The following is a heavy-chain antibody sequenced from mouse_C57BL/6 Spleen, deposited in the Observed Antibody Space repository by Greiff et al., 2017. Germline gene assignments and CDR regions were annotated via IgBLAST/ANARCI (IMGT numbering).Heavy chain of an antibody. CDR2: ISNLAYSI. D-gene: IGHD2-5*01. J-gene: IGHJ3*01. CDR1: GFTFSDYG. Sequence: EVQLVESGGGLVQPGGSLKLSCAASGFTFSDYGMAWVRQAPRKGPEWVAFISNLAYSIYYADTVTGRFTISRENAKNTMYLEMSSLRVEDTAMYYCARASTYSNYVFAYWGQGTLVTVSA. V-gene: IGHV5-15*01. CDR3: ARASTYSNYVFAY.